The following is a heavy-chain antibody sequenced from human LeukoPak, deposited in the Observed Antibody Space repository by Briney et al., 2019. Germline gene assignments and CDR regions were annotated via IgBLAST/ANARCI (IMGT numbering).Heavy chain of an antibody. J-gene: IGHJ4*02. CDR1: GGTFTGYY. CDR2: INPNSGGP. Sequence: GASVKVSCKVSGGTFTGYYMHRVRQAPGQGLEWMGWINPNSGGPNYAQKFQGRVTMTRDTSISTAYMELSRLRSDDTAVYYCARVLIRYFDWLSRWAPFDYLGQGTLVTVSS. CDR3: ARVLIRYFDWLSRWAPFDY. D-gene: IGHD3-9*01. V-gene: IGHV1-2*02.